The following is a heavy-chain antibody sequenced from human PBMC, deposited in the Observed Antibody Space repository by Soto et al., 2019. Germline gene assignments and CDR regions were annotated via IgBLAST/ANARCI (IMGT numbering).Heavy chain of an antibody. CDR3: ARSTPGGYHYYIVLDD. D-gene: IGHD3-22*01. CDR1: GFTFSSYD. Sequence: PGGSLRLSCAASGFTFSSYDMHWVRQATEKGQEWVSAIGTAGDTYYPGSVKGRFTISRENAKNSLYLQMNSLRAGDTAVYYCARSTPGGYHYYIVLDDWGQGTTVTVSS. J-gene: IGHJ6*02. V-gene: IGHV3-13*04. CDR2: IGTAGDT.